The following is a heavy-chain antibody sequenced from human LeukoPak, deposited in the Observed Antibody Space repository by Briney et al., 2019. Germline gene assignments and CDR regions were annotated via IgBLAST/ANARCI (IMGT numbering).Heavy chain of an antibody. V-gene: IGHV4-59*01. Sequence: SETLSLTCTVSGGSISSYYWSWIRQPPGKGLEWIGYIYYSGSTNYNPSLKSRVTISVDTSKNQFSLKLSSVTAADTAVYYCARETLYYGLVGYWGQGTLVTVSS. CDR2: IYYSGST. D-gene: IGHD1-26*01. CDR3: ARETLYYGLVGY. CDR1: GGSISSYY. J-gene: IGHJ4*02.